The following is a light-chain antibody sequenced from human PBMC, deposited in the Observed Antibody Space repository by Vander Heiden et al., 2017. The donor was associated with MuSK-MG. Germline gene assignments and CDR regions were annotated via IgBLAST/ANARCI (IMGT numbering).Light chain of an antibody. CDR3: QVWDSTTDHIV. V-gene: IGLV3-21*02. CDR2: YES. J-gene: IGLJ3*02. Sequence: SYVLTQSPSVSVAPGQTASITCGGDNLGSKSVHWFQQKPGQAPVLVIYYESDRPSGSPDRFSGFNAGDTAFLIVSRVEAGDEAEDYCQVWDSTTDHIVFGGGTKLTVL. CDR1: NLGSKS.